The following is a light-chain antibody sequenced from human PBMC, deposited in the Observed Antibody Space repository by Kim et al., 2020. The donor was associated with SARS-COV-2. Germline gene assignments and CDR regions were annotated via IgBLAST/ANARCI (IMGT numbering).Light chain of an antibody. V-gene: IGKV3-20*01. CDR2: IAS. CDR1: RGVTINY. J-gene: IGKJ5*01. Sequence: SPVEKATLFCRAIRGVTINYLAWYQQKPGQAPRLLIYIASSRATGIPDRFSGSGSGTEFTLTISRLEPEDFAVYYCHQYGSPPSTFGQGTRLEIK. CDR3: HQYGSPPST.